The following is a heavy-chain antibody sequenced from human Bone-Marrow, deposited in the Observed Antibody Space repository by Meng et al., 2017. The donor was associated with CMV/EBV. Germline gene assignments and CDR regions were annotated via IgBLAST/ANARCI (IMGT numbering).Heavy chain of an antibody. CDR2: ISGSGGST. J-gene: IGHJ2*01. V-gene: IGHV3-23*01. Sequence: GESLKISCAASGFTFSSDAMSWVRQAPGKGLEWVSAISGSGGSTYYADSVKGRFTISRDNSKNTLYLQMNSLRAEDTAVYYCAKVLYVATITGGRYFDLWGRGTLVTVSS. CDR1: GFTFSSDA. D-gene: IGHD5-24*01. CDR3: AKVLYVATITGGRYFDL.